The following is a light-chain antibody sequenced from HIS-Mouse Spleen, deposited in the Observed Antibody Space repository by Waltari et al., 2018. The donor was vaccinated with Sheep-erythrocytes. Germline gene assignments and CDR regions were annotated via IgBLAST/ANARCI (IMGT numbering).Light chain of an antibody. CDR1: ALPKQY. Sequence: SYELTQPPSVSVSPGQTARITCSGDALPKQYAYWYQQKPGQAPVLVIYKCSERPSGIPERFSGSSSGTTVTLTISGVQAEDEADYYCQSADSSGTYRVFGGGTKLTVL. V-gene: IGLV3-25*03. CDR2: KCS. CDR3: QSADSSGTYRV. J-gene: IGLJ2*01.